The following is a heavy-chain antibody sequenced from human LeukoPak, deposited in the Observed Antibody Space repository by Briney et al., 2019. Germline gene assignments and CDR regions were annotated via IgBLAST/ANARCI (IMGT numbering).Heavy chain of an antibody. D-gene: IGHD5-18*01. CDR1: GFTFSSYW. Sequence: PGGSLRLSCAASGFTFSSYWMSGVRQAPGKGREWVANIKQDGSEKYSVDSVKGRFTISRDNAKNSLYLQMNSLRAEDTAVYYCARDLYGVHLWVTYGMDVWGQGTTVTVSS. J-gene: IGHJ6*02. V-gene: IGHV3-7*01. CDR2: IKQDGSEK. CDR3: ARDLYGVHLWVTYGMDV.